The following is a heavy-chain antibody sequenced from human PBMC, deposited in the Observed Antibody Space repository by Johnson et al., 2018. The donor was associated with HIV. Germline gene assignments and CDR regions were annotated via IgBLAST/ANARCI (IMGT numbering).Heavy chain of an antibody. Sequence: QVQLVESGGGVVQPGRSLRLSCAASGFTFNTYAIHWVRQAPGKGLEWVAVISYDGNKKYYAESVKGRLTVSRDNSKNTLYLQMNSLRAEDTAVYYCAKGMTYYESSGYYDALDMWGQGTMVTVPS. CDR2: ISYDGNKK. D-gene: IGHD3-22*01. CDR3: AKGMTYYESSGYYDALDM. V-gene: IGHV3-30*04. CDR1: GFTFNTYA. J-gene: IGHJ3*02.